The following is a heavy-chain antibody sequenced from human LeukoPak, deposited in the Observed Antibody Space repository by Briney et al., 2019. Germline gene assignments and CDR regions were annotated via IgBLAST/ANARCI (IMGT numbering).Heavy chain of an antibody. D-gene: IGHD3-3*01. Sequence: GGSLRLSCAASGFTFSSYAMSWVRQAPGKGLEWVSAISGSGGSTYYADSVKGRFTISRDNAKSSLYLQMNSLRVEDMGVYYCARDWSMLRFLLDVWGKGTTVTVSS. CDR1: GFTFSSYA. CDR3: ARDWSMLRFLLDV. V-gene: IGHV3-23*01. CDR2: ISGSGGST. J-gene: IGHJ6*04.